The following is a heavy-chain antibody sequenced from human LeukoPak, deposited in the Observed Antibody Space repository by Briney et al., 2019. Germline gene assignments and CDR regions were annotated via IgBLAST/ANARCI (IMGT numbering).Heavy chain of an antibody. J-gene: IGHJ3*02. CDR1: GYSFTSYW. CDR2: FYPGDSDT. Sequence: HGESLKISCKGSGYSFTSYWIGWVGRMPGKGREWMGIFYPGDSDTRYSPSFQGQVTISADKSISTAYLQWSSLKASDTAMYYCARTPSYDILTGQYAFDIWGQGTMVTVSS. D-gene: IGHD3-9*01. V-gene: IGHV5-51*01. CDR3: ARTPSYDILTGQYAFDI.